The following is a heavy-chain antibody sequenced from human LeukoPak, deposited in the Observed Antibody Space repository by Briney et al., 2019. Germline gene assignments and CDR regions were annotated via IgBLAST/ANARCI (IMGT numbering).Heavy chain of an antibody. CDR3: ASYNYDYVWGSSPDLDY. CDR1: GFTFSNYA. Sequence: GGSLRLSCAASGFTFSNYAMSWVRQAPGKGLEWVSSISSSSSYIYYADSVKGRFTISRDNAKNSLYLQMNSLRAEDTAVYYCASYNYDYVWGSSPDLDYWGQGTLVTVSS. J-gene: IGHJ4*02. CDR2: ISSSSSYI. V-gene: IGHV3-21*01. D-gene: IGHD3-16*01.